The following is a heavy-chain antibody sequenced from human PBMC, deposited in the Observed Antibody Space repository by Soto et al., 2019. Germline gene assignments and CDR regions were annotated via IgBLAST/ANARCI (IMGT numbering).Heavy chain of an antibody. D-gene: IGHD6-13*01. CDR3: ARQRRSAAADFFDGMDV. CDR2: INPNSGGT. V-gene: IGHV1-2*04. J-gene: IGHJ6*02. Sequence: QVQLVQSGAEVKKPGASVKVSCKASGYTFTGYYMHWVRQAPGQGLEWMGWINPNSGGTNYAQKFQGWVTMTRDTSISTAYMELSRLRSDYTAVYYCARQRRSAAADFFDGMDVWGQGTTVTVSS. CDR1: GYTFTGYY.